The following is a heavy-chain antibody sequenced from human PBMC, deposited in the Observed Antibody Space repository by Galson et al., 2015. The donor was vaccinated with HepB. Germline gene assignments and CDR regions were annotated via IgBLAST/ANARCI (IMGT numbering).Heavy chain of an antibody. CDR1: GYTFTSYG. V-gene: IGHV1-18*04. CDR2: ISAYNGNT. Sequence: SVKVSCKASGYTFTSYGISWVRQAPGQGLEWMGWISAYNGNTNYAQKLQGRVTMTTDTSTSTAYMELRSLRSDDTAVYYCARSQTPRDYYDSSGYGDYWGQGTLVTVSS. CDR3: ARSQTPRDYYDSSGYGDY. J-gene: IGHJ4*02. D-gene: IGHD3-22*01.